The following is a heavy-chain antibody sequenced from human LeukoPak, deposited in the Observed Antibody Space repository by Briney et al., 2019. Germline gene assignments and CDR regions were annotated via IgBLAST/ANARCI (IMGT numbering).Heavy chain of an antibody. CDR2: INPNSGGT. CDR3: ARESSLNC. V-gene: IGHV1-2*02. CDR1: GYTFTDYY. J-gene: IGHJ4*02. Sequence: GASVKVSCKASGYTFTDYYMHWVRQAPGQGLEWMGWINPNSGGTNYAQKFQGRVTMTRDTSISTAYMELTRLTSDDTAVYYCARESSLNCWGQGTLVTVSS.